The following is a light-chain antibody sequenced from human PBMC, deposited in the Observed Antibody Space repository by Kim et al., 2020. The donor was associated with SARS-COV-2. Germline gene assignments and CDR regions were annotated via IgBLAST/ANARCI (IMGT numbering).Light chain of an antibody. CDR3: QTWGPGIRV. CDR1: NGHTNPA. Sequence: ASVKHPCTLGNGHTNPATAWHQQEPGKGPRYLMKVNSDGSHGKGDGIPDRFSGSSSGAERYLTISSLQSDDEADYYCQTWGPGIRVFGGGTKVTVL. CDR2: VNSDGSH. V-gene: IGLV4-69*01. J-gene: IGLJ3*02.